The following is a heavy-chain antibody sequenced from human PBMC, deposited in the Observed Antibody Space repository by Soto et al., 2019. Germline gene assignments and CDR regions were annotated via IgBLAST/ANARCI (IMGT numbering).Heavy chain of an antibody. V-gene: IGHV3-23*01. CDR3: AQRGFGELKYYYGMDV. Sequence: GGSLRLSCAACGFTFSSYAMSWVRQAPGKGLEWVSAISGSGGSTYYADSVKGRFTISRDNSKNTLYLQMNSLRAEDTAVYYCAQRGFGELKYYYGMDVWGQGTTVTVSS. D-gene: IGHD3-10*01. CDR1: GFTFSSYA. CDR2: ISGSGGST. J-gene: IGHJ6*02.